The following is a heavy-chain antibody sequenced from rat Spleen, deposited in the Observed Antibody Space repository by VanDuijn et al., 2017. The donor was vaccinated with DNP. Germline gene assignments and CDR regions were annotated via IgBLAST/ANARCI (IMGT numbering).Heavy chain of an antibody. CDR3: VRWNSGHFDY. J-gene: IGHJ2*01. Sequence: EVQLVESGGGLVQPGRSLKLSCAVSGFTFSNHGMAWVRQAPTKGLEWVASISSGGGITDYRDSVKGRFTISRDNAKRTLYLQMNSLRSEDMATYYCVRWNSGHFDYWGQGVMVTVSS. V-gene: IGHV5S13*01. CDR2: ISSGGGIT. D-gene: IGHD4-3*01. CDR1: GFTFSNHG.